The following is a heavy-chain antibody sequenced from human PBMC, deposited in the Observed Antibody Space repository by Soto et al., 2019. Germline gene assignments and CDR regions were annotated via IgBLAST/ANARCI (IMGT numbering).Heavy chain of an antibody. V-gene: IGHV3-23*01. J-gene: IGHJ4*02. CDR3: AGPGIAVAGSYY. D-gene: IGHD6-19*01. Sequence: GGSLRLSCAASGFSFSSYAMSWVRQAPGKALDWVSAISDSGGSTYYADSVKGRFTISRDNSKNTLYLQMKSLRAEDSALYYCAGPGIAVAGSYYWGQGTLVTVSS. CDR1: GFSFSSYA. CDR2: ISDSGGST.